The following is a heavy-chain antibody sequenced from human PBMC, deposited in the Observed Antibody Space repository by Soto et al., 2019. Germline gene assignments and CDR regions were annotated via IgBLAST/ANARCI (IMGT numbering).Heavy chain of an antibody. Sequence: QVQLVESGEGVVQPGRSLTLSCAASGFTFSNYVMHWVCQAPVKGLEWVADISFDGNNKYYLDSVKGRFTVSRDNSKNTLYLQMNSLRVEDTAVYYCARVTIRSHQVTLGMDVWGQGTTVTVSS. CDR2: ISFDGNNK. CDR1: GFTFSNYV. CDR3: ARVTIRSHQVTLGMDV. D-gene: IGHD2-21*02. J-gene: IGHJ6*02. V-gene: IGHV3-30-3*01.